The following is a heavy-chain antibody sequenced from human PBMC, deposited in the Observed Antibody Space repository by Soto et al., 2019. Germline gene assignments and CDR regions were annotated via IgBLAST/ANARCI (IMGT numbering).Heavy chain of an antibody. Sequence: GGSLRLSCAASGFTFSTYDMSWVRQAPGKGLEWVSAISGGGGRTYYADSVKGRFTISRDNSKNTLYLQMNSLRGEDTAVYYCAKDWVVAGNDYWGQGTLVTVSS. J-gene: IGHJ4*02. D-gene: IGHD6-19*01. CDR1: GFTFSTYD. CDR2: ISGGGGRT. V-gene: IGHV3-23*01. CDR3: AKDWVVAGNDY.